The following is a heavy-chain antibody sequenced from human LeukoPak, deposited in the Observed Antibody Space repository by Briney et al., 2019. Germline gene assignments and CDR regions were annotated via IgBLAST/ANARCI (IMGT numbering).Heavy chain of an antibody. CDR2: ISSGSSYI. J-gene: IGHJ3*02. CDR1: GFTFNSYS. D-gene: IGHD1-26*01. Sequence: GGSLRLACAASGFTFNSYSMNWVRQAPGKGLEWVSSISSGSSYIFYADSVKGRFAISRDNAKNSLYLQMNSLRAEDTAVYYCARQVGVDDAFDIWGQGTMVTISS. V-gene: IGHV3-21*01. CDR3: ARQVGVDDAFDI.